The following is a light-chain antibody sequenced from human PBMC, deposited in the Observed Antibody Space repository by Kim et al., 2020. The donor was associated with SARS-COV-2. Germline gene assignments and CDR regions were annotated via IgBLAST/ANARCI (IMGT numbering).Light chain of an antibody. CDR3: LQYDTSFLP. CDR1: QSVSSNS. CDR2: GAS. V-gene: IGKV3-20*01. J-gene: IGKJ3*01. Sequence: PGLRPSLSGRPRQSVSSNSLAWYQQKPGQAPRLLTYGASRRATGIPDRFSGGGSGTDFTLPISRLEPEDFAVYYCLQYDTSFLPFGSGTKVDIK.